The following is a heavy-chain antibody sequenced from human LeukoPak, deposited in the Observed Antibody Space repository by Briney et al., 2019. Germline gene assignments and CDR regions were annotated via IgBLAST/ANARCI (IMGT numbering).Heavy chain of an antibody. CDR1: GFTFSSYA. J-gene: IGHJ4*02. V-gene: IGHV3-23*01. CDR2: ISGSGGST. Sequence: GGSLRLSCAASGFTFSSYAMSWVRQAPGKGLEWVSAISGSGGSTYYADSVKGRFTISRDNSKNTLYLQMNSLRAEDTAVYYCAKVIPGIAAEEDYFDYWGQGTLVTVSS. D-gene: IGHD6-13*01. CDR3: AKVIPGIAAEEDYFDY.